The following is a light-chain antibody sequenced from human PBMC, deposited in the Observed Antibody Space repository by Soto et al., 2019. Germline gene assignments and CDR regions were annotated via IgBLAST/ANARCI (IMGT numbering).Light chain of an antibody. CDR1: NSNIGSNT. V-gene: IGLV1-44*01. CDR3: ATWDDSLHGYV. J-gene: IGLJ1*01. CDR2: SNS. Sequence: SVLTQPPSASATPGQRVTISCSGSNSNIGSNTVNWYQHLPGTAPKLVIYSNSHWPSGVPDRFSGSKSGTSASLAISGLQSEDEADYYCATWDDSLHGYVFGTGTKLTVL.